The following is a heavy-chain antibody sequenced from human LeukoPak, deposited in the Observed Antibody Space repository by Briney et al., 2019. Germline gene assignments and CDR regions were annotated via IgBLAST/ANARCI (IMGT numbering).Heavy chain of an antibody. V-gene: IGHV4-59*08. CDR3: ARRGILTGYYFFDY. CDR2: IYYSGST. D-gene: IGHD3-9*01. Sequence: PSETLSLTCTVSGGSISGYYWSWIRQPPGKGLEWIGYIYYSGSTNYNPSLKSRVTISVDTSKNQFSLKLSSVTAADTAVYYCARRGILTGYYFFDYWGQGTLVTVSS. J-gene: IGHJ4*02. CDR1: GGSISGYY.